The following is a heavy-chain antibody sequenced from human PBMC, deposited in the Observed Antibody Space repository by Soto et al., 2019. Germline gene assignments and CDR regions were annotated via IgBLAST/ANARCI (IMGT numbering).Heavy chain of an antibody. CDR1: GGSISNADYY. D-gene: IGHD5-12*01. CDR2: IYYSGSS. Sequence: QVQLQESGPGLVKPSQTLSLTCTVSGGSISNADYYWSWVRQPPGKGLEWIGYIYYSGSSFFNPSIKRRVTMSKDTSKNQFSLRLTSVTAADTAVYYCARAIVVTVGGMDVWGRGTTVTVSS. V-gene: IGHV4-30-4*01. J-gene: IGHJ6*02. CDR3: ARAIVVTVGGMDV.